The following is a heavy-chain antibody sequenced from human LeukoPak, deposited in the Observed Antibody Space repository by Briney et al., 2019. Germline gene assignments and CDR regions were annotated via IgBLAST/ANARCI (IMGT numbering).Heavy chain of an antibody. CDR1: GFTFSNAW. J-gene: IGHJ4*02. D-gene: IGHD3-22*01. CDR3: TTDYYYDSSGYARLLDY. CDR2: IKSKTDGGTT. Sequence: PGGSLRLSCAASGFTFSNAWMSWVRQAPGKGLEWVGRIKSKTDGGTTDYAAPVKGRFTISRDDSKNTLYLQMNSLKTEDTAVYYCTTDYYYDSSGYARLLDYWGQGTLVTVSS. V-gene: IGHV3-15*01.